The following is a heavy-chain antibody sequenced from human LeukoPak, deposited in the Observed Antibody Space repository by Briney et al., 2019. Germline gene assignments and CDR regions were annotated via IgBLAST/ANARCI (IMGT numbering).Heavy chain of an antibody. CDR1: GGSFSGYY. Sequence: SETLSLTCAVYGGSFSGYYWSWIRQPPGKGLEWIGEINHSGSTNYNPSLKSRVTISVDTSKNQFSLKLSSVTAADTAVYYCARDRAGPHFNWGQGTLVTVSS. CDR2: INHSGST. CDR3: ARDRAGPHFN. D-gene: IGHD3-3*02. J-gene: IGHJ4*02. V-gene: IGHV4-34*01.